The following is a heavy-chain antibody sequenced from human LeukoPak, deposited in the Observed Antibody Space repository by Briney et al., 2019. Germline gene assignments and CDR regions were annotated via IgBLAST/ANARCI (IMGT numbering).Heavy chain of an antibody. CDR1: GGSFSGYY. Sequence: SETLSLTCAVYGGSFSGYYWSWISQPPGKGLEWIGKMNHSGSTNYNPSLKSRVTISVDTSKNQFSLKLSSVTAADTAVYYCARAPSLNLYYYDSSGYCDYWGQGTLVTVSS. D-gene: IGHD3-22*01. CDR2: MNHSGST. CDR3: ARAPSLNLYYYDSSGYCDY. V-gene: IGHV4-34*01. J-gene: IGHJ4*02.